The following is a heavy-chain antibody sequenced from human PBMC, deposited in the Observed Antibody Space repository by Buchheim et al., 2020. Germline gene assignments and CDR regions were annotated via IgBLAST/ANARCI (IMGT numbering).Heavy chain of an antibody. J-gene: IGHJ4*02. CDR2: ISYDGSNK. CDR3: VKGTVNAAMITYFED. D-gene: IGHD3-16*01. CDR1: GFTFSSYA. Sequence: QVQLVESGGGVVQPGRSLRLSCAASGFTFSSYAMHWVRQAPGKGLEWVAVISYDGSNKYYADSVKGRFTISRDNSKNTLYLQMNSLRAEDTAVYYWVKGTVNAAMITYFEDWGQGTL. V-gene: IGHV3-30-3*01.